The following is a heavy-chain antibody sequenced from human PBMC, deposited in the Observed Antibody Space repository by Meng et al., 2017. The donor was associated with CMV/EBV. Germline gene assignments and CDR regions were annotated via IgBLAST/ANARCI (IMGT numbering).Heavy chain of an antibody. V-gene: IGHV3-9*01. CDR3: AKDITIFGVVISSYGMDV. CDR2: ISWNSGSI. J-gene: IGHJ6*02. Sequence: SCAASGFTFDDYAMHWVRQAPGKGLEWVSGISWNSGSIGYADSVKGRFTISRDNAKNSLYLQMNSLRAEDTALYYCAKDITIFGVVISSYGMDVWGQGTTVTVSS. CDR1: GFTFDDYA. D-gene: IGHD3-3*01.